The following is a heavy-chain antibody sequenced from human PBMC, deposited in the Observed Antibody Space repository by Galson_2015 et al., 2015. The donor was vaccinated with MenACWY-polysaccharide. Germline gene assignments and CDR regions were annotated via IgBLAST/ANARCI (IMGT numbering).Heavy chain of an antibody. J-gene: IGHJ4*02. Sequence: SLRLSCAASGFTFSNYGMHWVRQAPGKGLEWVTYITYDASDQNYAGSVKGRFTISRDNSKSMLYLQMDSLRPEDTAVYYCAKREDRDQGYWGQGTLVTVSS. CDR2: ITYDASDQ. D-gene: IGHD1-26*01. CDR1: GFTFSNYG. CDR3: AKREDRDQGY. V-gene: IGHV3-30*18.